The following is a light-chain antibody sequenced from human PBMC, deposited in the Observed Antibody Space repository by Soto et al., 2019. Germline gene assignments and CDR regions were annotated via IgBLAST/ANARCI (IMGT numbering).Light chain of an antibody. Sequence: QSALTQPASVSGSPGQSITISCTGTSSDVGGYNYVSWYQQHPGKAPKLMIYDVSNRSSGVSNRFSGSKSGNTASLTISGLQAEDETDYYCSAYTSSRTHVAFGGGTKLTVL. CDR3: SAYTSSRTHVA. CDR1: SSDVGGYNY. CDR2: DVS. V-gene: IGLV2-14*01. J-gene: IGLJ2*01.